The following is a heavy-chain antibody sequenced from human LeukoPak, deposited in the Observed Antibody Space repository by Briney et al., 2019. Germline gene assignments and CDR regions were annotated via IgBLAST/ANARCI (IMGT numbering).Heavy chain of an antibody. CDR1: GVSSSGYY. CDR3: ARAPRVYGGRYFDY. CDR2: INHSGST. J-gene: IGHJ4*02. Sequence: SETLSLTCAVYGVSSSGYYWSWIRQPPGKGLEWIGEINHSGSTNYNPSLKSRVTISVDTSKNQFSLKLSSVTAADTAVYYCARAPRVYGGRYFDYWGQGTLVTVSS. D-gene: IGHD4-23*01. V-gene: IGHV4-34*01.